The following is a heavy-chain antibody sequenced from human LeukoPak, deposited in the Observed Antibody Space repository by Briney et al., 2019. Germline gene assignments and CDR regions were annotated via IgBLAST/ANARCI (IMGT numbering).Heavy chain of an antibody. CDR2: IKENGNEQ. Sequence: PGGSLRLSCAASGFTFNAYWMSWVRQAPGKGPEWVAHIKENGNEQRYADSVEGRFTICRDNAKKSLCLEMNNLRVEDTAVYYCAKDLVDYGDYGPGAFDIWGQGTMVTVSS. CDR1: GFTFNAYW. D-gene: IGHD4-17*01. CDR3: AKDLVDYGDYGPGAFDI. V-gene: IGHV3-7*01. J-gene: IGHJ3*02.